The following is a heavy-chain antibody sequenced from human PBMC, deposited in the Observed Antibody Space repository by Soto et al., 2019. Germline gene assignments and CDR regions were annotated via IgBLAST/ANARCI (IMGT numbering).Heavy chain of an antibody. CDR2: ISYDGSNK. Sequence: QVQLVESGGGVVQPGRSLRLSCAASGFTFSSYGMHWVRQAPGKGLEWVAVISYDGSNKYYADSVKGRFIISRDNSKNTLYLQMNSLRAEDTAVYYCAKDCIGWFDPWGQGTLVTVSS. V-gene: IGHV3-30*18. CDR1: GFTFSSYG. J-gene: IGHJ5*02. D-gene: IGHD2-21*01. CDR3: AKDCIGWFDP.